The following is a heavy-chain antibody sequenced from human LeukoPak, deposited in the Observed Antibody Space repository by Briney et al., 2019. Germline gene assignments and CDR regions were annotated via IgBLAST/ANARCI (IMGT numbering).Heavy chain of an antibody. CDR3: ASYSYGYTPSSPFDY. CDR2: ISYDGSDK. V-gene: IGHV3-30*04. J-gene: IGHJ4*02. CDR1: GFSFSSYA. D-gene: IGHD3-16*01. Sequence: GGSLRLSCAASGFSFSSYAMHWVRQAPGKGLEWVAVISYDGSDKYYADSVKGRFTISRDNSKNTLYLQMNSLRAEDTAVYYCASYSYGYTPSSPFDYWGQGTLVTVSS.